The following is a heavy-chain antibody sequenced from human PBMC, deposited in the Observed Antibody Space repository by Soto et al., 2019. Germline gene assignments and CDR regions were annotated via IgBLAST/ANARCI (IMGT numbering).Heavy chain of an antibody. V-gene: IGHV4-59*01. CDR2: IYYSGST. Sequence: SSPLSLTCTFSGGSISSYYWIWIRHPPVKGLDWIGYIYYSGSTNYNPSLKSRVTISVDTSKNQFSLKLSSVTAADTAVYYCARGATKDYDSSGYYPLGAFDIWGQGTMVTVSS. CDR3: ARGATKDYDSSGYYPLGAFDI. CDR1: GGSISSYY. J-gene: IGHJ3*02. D-gene: IGHD3-22*01.